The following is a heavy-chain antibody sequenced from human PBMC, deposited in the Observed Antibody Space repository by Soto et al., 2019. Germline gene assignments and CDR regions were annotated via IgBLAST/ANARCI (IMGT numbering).Heavy chain of an antibody. J-gene: IGHJ1*01. CDR1: GFTFRSYV. CDR2: TSYDGSDK. CDR3: ARWGTTGGLDV. V-gene: IGHV3-30*19. D-gene: IGHD3-16*01. Sequence: QVQLVESGGGVIQPGTSLRVSCVGSGFTFRSYVIHWVRQAPGKGLEWVALTSYDGSDKYYDDSVRGRFTISRDNSRNTVDLQMDSLRLEDTALYYCARWGTTGGLDVWGQGTLVSVS.